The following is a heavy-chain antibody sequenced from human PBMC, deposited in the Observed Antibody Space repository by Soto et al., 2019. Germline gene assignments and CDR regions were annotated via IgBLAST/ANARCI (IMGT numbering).Heavy chain of an antibody. Sequence: GGSLRLSCAASGFTFSNYGMHWVRQAPGKGLEWVSAIRGSGGSKYYADSVKGRFTISRDNSKNTLYLQMNSLRAEDTAVYYCAKDRVSNYWGQGTLVTVSS. CDR3: AKDRVSNY. CDR1: GFTFSNYG. CDR2: IRGSGGSK. V-gene: IGHV3-23*01. J-gene: IGHJ4*02.